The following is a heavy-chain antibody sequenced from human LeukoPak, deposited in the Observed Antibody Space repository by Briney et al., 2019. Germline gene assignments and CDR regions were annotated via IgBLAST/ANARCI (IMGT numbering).Heavy chain of an antibody. J-gene: IGHJ6*03. CDR1: GGSFSGYY. CDR2: INHSGST. V-gene: IGHV4-34*01. Sequence: SETLSLTCAVYGGSFSGYYWSWIRQPPGKGLEWIGEINHSGSTNYNPSLKSRVTISVDTSKNQFSLKLSSVTAADTAVYYCARGYYDVWSGYYTPYYYYYMDVWGKGTTVTVSS. D-gene: IGHD3-3*01. CDR3: ARGYYDVWSGYYTPYYYYYMDV.